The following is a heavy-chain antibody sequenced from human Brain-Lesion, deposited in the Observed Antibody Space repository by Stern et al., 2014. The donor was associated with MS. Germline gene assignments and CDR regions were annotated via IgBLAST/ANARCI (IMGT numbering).Heavy chain of an antibody. V-gene: IGHV1-8*01. Sequence: VQLVESGAEVKKPGASVKVSCKASGYTFSSYDITWVRQASGHGLEWMGWMNPYSGNTGYAQKFKGRVYMTSDPSISTVYMELTSLTSDDTAVYFCARAVRNQLLSEYWGQGTLVTVSS. CDR1: GYTFSSYD. D-gene: IGHD2-2*01. CDR3: ARAVRNQLLSEY. CDR2: MNPYSGNT. J-gene: IGHJ4*02.